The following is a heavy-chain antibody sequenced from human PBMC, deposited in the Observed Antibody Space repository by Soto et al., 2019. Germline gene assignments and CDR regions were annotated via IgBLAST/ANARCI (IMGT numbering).Heavy chain of an antibody. V-gene: IGHV3-23*01. Sequence: EVQLLESGGGLVQPGGSLRLSCAASGFTFSSYAMSWVRQAPGKWLEWVSASSGSGGSTDYADSVKGRFTISRDNSKNTLYLQMNSLRAEDTALYYCAKDLVSIFGVAPDYWGQGTLVTVSS. CDR1: GFTFSSYA. CDR3: AKDLVSIFGVAPDY. J-gene: IGHJ4*02. CDR2: SSGSGGST. D-gene: IGHD3-3*01.